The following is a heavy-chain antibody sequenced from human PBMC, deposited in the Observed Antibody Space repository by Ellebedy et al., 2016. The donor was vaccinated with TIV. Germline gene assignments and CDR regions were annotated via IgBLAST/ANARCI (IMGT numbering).Heavy chain of an antibody. D-gene: IGHD6-19*01. V-gene: IGHV1-69*13. Sequence: SVKVSXKASRGTFSSYAISWVRQAPGQGLEWMGGIIPIFGTANYAQKFQGRVTITADESTSTAYMELSSLRSEDTAVYYCARDGRGTLGSSGLGTWGQGTLVTVSS. CDR1: RGTFSSYA. J-gene: IGHJ5*02. CDR2: IIPIFGTA. CDR3: ARDGRGTLGSSGLGT.